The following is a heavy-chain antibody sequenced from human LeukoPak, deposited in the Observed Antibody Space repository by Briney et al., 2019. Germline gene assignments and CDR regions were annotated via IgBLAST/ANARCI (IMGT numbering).Heavy chain of an antibody. CDR1: GVSISSSSYD. CDR2: IYCSGVT. V-gene: IGHV4-39*01. J-gene: IGHJ4*02. CDR3: ATSGSYRTPGKY. D-gene: IGHD1-26*01. Sequence: SSETLSLTCTVSGVSISSSSYDWGWIRQPPGKGLEWIGSIYCSGVTYYNPSLESRLTISVDSSKNQFSLKMTSVTAADTAVYYCATSGSYRTPGKYWGPGALVTVSS.